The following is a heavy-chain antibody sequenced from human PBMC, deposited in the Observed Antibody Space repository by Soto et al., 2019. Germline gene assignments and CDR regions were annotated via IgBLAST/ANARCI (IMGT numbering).Heavy chain of an antibody. J-gene: IGHJ6*02. D-gene: IGHD3-10*01. CDR3: ARLWGSMVRGVISHYYGMDV. Sequence: EVQLVESGGGLVQPGGSLRLSCAASGFSFSTYWMHWVRQAPGKGLEWVSFINSDGTTTTYADSVKGRFTISRDNAKNTLYLQLNSLRVEDTAVYYCARLWGSMVRGVISHYYGMDVWGQGTTVTVSS. V-gene: IGHV3-74*01. CDR2: INSDGTTT. CDR1: GFSFSTYW.